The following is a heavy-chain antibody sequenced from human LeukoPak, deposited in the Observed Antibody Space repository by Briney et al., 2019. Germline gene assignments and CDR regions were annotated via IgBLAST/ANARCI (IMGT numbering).Heavy chain of an antibody. CDR2: ISAYNGNT. CDR3: ARDRGNDFWSVKYGMDV. Sequence: GASVKVSCKASGYTFTSYGISWVRQAPGQGLECMGWISAYNGNTNYAQKLQGRVTMTTDTSTSTAYMELRSLRSDDTAVYYCARDRGNDFWSVKYGMDVWGQGTTVTVSS. V-gene: IGHV1-18*01. J-gene: IGHJ6*02. CDR1: GYTFTSYG. D-gene: IGHD3-3*01.